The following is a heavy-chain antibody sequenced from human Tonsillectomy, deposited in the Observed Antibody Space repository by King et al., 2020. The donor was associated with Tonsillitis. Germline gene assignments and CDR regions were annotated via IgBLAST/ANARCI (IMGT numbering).Heavy chain of an antibody. V-gene: IGHV4-38-2*01. J-gene: IGHJ4*02. CDR3: ARVGYASGWWSFDY. D-gene: IGHD6-19*01. CDR2: IYHSGST. CDR1: GYSISSAYY. Sequence: QLQESGPGLVKPSETLSLTCAVSGYSISSAYYWGWIRQPPGKGLEWIGSIYHSGSTYYNPSLKSRVTISLDTSKNHFSLKLTSVTAADTALYYCARVGYASGWWSFDYWGQGTLVTVSS.